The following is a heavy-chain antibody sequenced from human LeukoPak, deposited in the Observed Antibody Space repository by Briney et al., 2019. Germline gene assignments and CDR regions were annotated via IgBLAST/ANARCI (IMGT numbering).Heavy chain of an antibody. J-gene: IGHJ4*02. Sequence: PSETLSLTCTVSGGSISSGSYYWSWIRQPAGKGLEWIGRIYTSGSTNYNPSLKSRVTISVDTSKNQFSLKLSSVTAADTAVYYCARMSSSGWNYFDYWGQGTLVTVSS. CDR3: ARMSSSGWNYFDY. D-gene: IGHD6-19*01. CDR1: GGSISSGSYY. CDR2: IYTSGST. V-gene: IGHV4-61*02.